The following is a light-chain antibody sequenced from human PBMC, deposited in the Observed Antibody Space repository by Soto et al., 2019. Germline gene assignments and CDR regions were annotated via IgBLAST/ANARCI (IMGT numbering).Light chain of an antibody. CDR1: QSVGSN. V-gene: IGKV3-15*01. J-gene: IGKJ1*01. Sequence: EVVMTQSPATLSVSPGERATLSCRASQSVGSNLAWYQQKPGQAPRLLIYGASTRATGIPARFSGSGSGTDFTLTISSLQSEDFAVYYCQQYNNWPRTFGQGTRWISN. CDR2: GAS. CDR3: QQYNNWPRT.